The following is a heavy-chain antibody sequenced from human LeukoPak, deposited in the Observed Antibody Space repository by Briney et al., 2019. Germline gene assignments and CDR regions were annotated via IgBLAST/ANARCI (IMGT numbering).Heavy chain of an antibody. CDR1: GLTFSSYA. CDR2: INGSSGHT. V-gene: IGHV3-23*01. CDR3: AKTYWSTARCLCWGVDY. J-gene: IGHJ4*01. Sequence: GVSLTLSCAASGLTFSSYAMSWLRQAPGKGLEWGSAINGSSGHTYYADSVKGRFNISRDTSRNTLYLQMSSLRAEETAIYYCAKTYWSTARCLCWGVDYWGQGTLVTVSS. D-gene: IGHD2-2*01.